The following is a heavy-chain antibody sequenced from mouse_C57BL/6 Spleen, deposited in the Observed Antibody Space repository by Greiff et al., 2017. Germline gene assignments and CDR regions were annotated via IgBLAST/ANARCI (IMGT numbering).Heavy chain of an antibody. CDR3: ARGRIYYDYDYAMDD. CDR1: GFTFSSYA. D-gene: IGHD2-4*01. J-gene: IGHJ4*01. V-gene: IGHV5-4*01. Sequence: EVQLVESGGGLVKPGGSLKLSCAASGFTFSSYAMSWVRQTPEKRLEWVATISDGGSYTYYPDNVKGRFTISRDNAKNNLYLQMSHLKSEDTAMYYCARGRIYYDYDYAMDDGGQGTSVTVSS. CDR2: ISDGGSYT.